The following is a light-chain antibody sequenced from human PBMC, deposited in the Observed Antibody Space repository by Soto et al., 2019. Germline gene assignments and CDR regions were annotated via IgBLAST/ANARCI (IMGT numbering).Light chain of an antibody. J-gene: IGKJ4*01. V-gene: IGKV3-20*01. Sequence: EIVLTQSPGTLSLSPGERATLSCRASQRVSSSFLAWYQQKPGQAPRLLIYGASSRATGIPDRFSGSGSGTDFTLTISRLEPEDVAVYYCQQYGSSPLTFGGETKVEIK. CDR3: QQYGSSPLT. CDR1: QRVSSSF. CDR2: GAS.